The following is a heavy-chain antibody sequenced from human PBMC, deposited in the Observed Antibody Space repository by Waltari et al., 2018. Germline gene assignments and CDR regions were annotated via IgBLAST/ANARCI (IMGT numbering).Heavy chain of an antibody. J-gene: IGHJ3*02. CDR2: IYYSGST. V-gene: IGHV4-39*07. Sequence: QLQLQESGPGLVKPSETLSLTCTVSGGSISSSRYYWGWIRPPPGKALEWIGSIYYSGSTYYNPSLKSRVTISVDTSKNQFSLKLSSVTAADTAVYYCARDTGDYGDYDDAFDIWGQGTMVTVSS. D-gene: IGHD4-17*01. CDR3: ARDTGDYGDYDDAFDI. CDR1: GGSISSSRYY.